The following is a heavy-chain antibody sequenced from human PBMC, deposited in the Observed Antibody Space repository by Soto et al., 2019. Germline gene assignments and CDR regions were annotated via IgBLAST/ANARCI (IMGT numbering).Heavy chain of an antibody. D-gene: IGHD3-22*01. CDR3: ARSYYYDSSGYYRSFFQH. Sequence: PGGSLRLSCGASGFTFSNYGMHLVRQAPGKGLEGVAVIGYDVGNKDFADSVKGRFTIPRDNSKNTLYLQMNSLRAEDTAVYYCARSYYYDSSGYYRSFFQHWGQGTLVTVSS. CDR2: IGYDVGNK. J-gene: IGHJ1*01. CDR1: GFTFSNYG. V-gene: IGHV3-33*01.